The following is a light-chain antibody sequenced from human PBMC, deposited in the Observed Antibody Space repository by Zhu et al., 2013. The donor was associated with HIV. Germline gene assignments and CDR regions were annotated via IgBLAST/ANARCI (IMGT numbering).Light chain of an antibody. CDR1: SSDIGNNY. V-gene: IGLV1-47*01. CDR2: RNN. Sequence: QSVLTQPPSTSGTPGQSVIISCSGSSSDIGNNYVSWYQQFPGTTPKLLMYRNNQRPSGVPDRFSGSKSGTSASLAISGLRSEDEAVYYCAAWDDSLSGVVFGGGTKLTVL. CDR3: AAWDDSLSGVV. J-gene: IGLJ2*01.